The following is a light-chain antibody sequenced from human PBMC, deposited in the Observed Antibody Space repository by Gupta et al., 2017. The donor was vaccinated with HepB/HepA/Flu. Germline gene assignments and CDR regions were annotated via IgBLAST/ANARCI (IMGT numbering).Light chain of an antibody. CDR1: SSNIGAGYD. J-gene: IGLJ2*01. Sequence: QSVLTQPPSVSGAPGQSVTISCTGSSSNIGAGYDVHWYQQVPGIAPKLISYNNNNRPAGVPDRFSGSKSGTSASLAITGLQADDEADYYCQAYDGSLTGSVVFGGGTKLTVL. CDR3: QAYDGSLTGSVV. CDR2: NNN. V-gene: IGLV1-40*01.